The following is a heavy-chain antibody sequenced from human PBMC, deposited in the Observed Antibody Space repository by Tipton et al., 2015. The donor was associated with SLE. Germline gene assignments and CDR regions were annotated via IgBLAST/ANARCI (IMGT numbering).Heavy chain of an antibody. D-gene: IGHD4-23*01. CDR2: IYYTGAT. CDR1: GGSISGDH. Sequence: TLSLTCTVSGGSISGDHWTWIRQPPGRGLEWIGNIYYTGATDYNPSLRSRVTISLDRSKNQFSLKLDSVTADDTAVYYCARSVVTYYYPGMEVWGNGTTVTVSS. CDR3: ARSVVTYYYPGMEV. J-gene: IGHJ6*04. V-gene: IGHV4-59*01.